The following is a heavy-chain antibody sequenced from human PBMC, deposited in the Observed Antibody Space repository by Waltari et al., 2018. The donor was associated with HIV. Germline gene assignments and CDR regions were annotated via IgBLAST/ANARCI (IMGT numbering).Heavy chain of an antibody. CDR3: ARQVRMPSTRDSYYFYGLDV. CDR2: IYTSGDT. J-gene: IGHJ6*02. V-gene: IGHV4-61*02. D-gene: IGHD3-10*01. Sequence: QVQLQESGPGLVKPSQTLSLTCTVPGGSIRGGSDYWTWVRQPAGKVLEWIGRIYTSGDTNYNSALKSRVTISLDSSKTQISLSLNSVTDPDTVIYYCARQVRMPSTRDSYYFYGLDVWGQGTTVTVSS. CDR1: GGSIRGGSDY.